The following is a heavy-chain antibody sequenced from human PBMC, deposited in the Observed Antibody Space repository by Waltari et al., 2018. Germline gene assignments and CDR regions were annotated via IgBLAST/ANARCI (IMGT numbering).Heavy chain of an antibody. V-gene: IGHV3-7*01. CDR3: TRGGRDSSWYWRD. J-gene: IGHJ4*02. CDR1: GLSFSNYW. D-gene: IGHD6-13*01. CDR2: RKQDGSTK. Sequence: EVQLVESGGGLAQPGGSLRLSCAASGLSFSNYWMTWVRQASGEGPEWVANRKQDGSTKYYMDSVKGRFTIARDNAKNSLYLQMNNLRVEDTAVYYCTRGGRDSSWYWRDWGQGTLVTVSS.